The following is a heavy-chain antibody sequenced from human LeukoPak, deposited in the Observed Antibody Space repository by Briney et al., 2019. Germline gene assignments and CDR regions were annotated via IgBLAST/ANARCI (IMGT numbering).Heavy chain of an antibody. D-gene: IGHD1-26*01. CDR3: ARATTRDSRFDY. J-gene: IGHJ4*02. V-gene: IGHV1-69*13. CDR2: INPIFGTA. Sequence: ASVKVSCKASGGTFSSYAISWVRQAPGQGLEWMGGINPIFGTANYAQKFQGRVTITADESTSTAYMELSSLRSEDTAVYYCARATTRDSRFDYWGQGTLVTVSS. CDR1: GGTFSSYA.